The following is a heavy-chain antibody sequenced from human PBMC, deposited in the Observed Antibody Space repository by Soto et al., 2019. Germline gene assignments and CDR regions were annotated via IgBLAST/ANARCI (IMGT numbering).Heavy chain of an antibody. CDR1: GFTFSSYG. V-gene: IGHV3-33*01. Sequence: QVQLVEYGGGVVQPGRSLRLSCAASGFTFSSYGMHWIRQAPGKGLGWVAVIWYDGSNKYYADYVKGRFTIARDNSKNAMNLEMNSLRAEETAVYYCAGDSRSWQRYGMDVWGQGTTVTVSS. CDR3: AGDSRSWQRYGMDV. D-gene: IGHD6-13*01. J-gene: IGHJ6*02. CDR2: IWYDGSNK.